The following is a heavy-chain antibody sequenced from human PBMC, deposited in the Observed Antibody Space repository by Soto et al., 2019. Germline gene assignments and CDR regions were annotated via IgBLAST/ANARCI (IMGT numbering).Heavy chain of an antibody. CDR2: IHYSGST. V-gene: IGHV4-59*11. J-gene: IGHJ4*02. Sequence: ASETLSLTCSVSDGSSISHYWSWIRQPPGKGLEWIGYIHYSGSTDYNPSLKSRLTISVDTSKNQFSLKLNSVTAADTAVYYCARGGWSLDYWGQGTLVTVSS. CDR3: ARGGWSLDY. D-gene: IGHD2-15*01. CDR1: DGSSISHY.